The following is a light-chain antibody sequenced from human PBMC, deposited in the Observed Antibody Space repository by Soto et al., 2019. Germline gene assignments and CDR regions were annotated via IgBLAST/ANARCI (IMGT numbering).Light chain of an antibody. V-gene: IGLV2-14*01. CDR3: SSYTRSTTLNVL. CDR1: SSDVGGYKS. Sequence: QSALTQPASVSGSHGQSITISCTGTSSDVGGYKSVSWYQQHPGKVPKLLIYDVSNRPSGVSNRFSGSKSGNTASLTISGLQAEDEAEYYCSSYTRSTTLNVLFGGGTQLTVL. J-gene: IGLJ2*01. CDR2: DVS.